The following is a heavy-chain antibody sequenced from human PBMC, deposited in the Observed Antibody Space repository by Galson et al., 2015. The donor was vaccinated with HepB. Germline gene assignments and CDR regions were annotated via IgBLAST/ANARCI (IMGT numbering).Heavy chain of an antibody. D-gene: IGHD3-10*01. CDR2: ISGSGGST. J-gene: IGHJ3*02. CDR3: AKDGGGGYYGSGSYRRGDAFDI. Sequence: SLRLSCAASGFTFSSYATSWVRQAPGKGLEWVSAISGSGGSTYYADSVKGRFTISRDNSKNTLYLQMNSLRAEDTAVYYCAKDGGGGYYGSGSYRRGDAFDIWGQGTMVTVSS. CDR1: GFTFSSYA. V-gene: IGHV3-23*01.